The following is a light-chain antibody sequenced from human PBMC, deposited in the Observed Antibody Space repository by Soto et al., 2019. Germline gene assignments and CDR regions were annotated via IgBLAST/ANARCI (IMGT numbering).Light chain of an antibody. J-gene: IGKJ4*01. CDR1: QSVSSY. Sequence: EIVLTQSPATLSLSPGERATLSCRASQSVSSYLAWYQQKPGQAPRLLIYDASNRATGIPARFSGSGSGTDFTLTISSLVPEDFAVSYCPQRSNSPRGLTFGGGTEVEIK. CDR3: PQRSNSPRGLT. V-gene: IGKV3-11*01. CDR2: DAS.